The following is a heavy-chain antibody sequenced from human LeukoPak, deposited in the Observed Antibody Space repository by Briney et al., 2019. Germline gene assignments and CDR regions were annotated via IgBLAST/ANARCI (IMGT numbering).Heavy chain of an antibody. CDR3: ARGRQVSGSPIFDY. D-gene: IGHD3-10*01. CDR1: GGSISSGGYY. J-gene: IGHJ4*02. V-gene: IGHV4-31*03. CDR2: IYYSGST. Sequence: PQTLSLTCTVSGGSISSGGYYWSWIRQHPGKGLEWIGYIYYSGSTYYNPSLKSRVTISVDTSKNQLSLKLSSVTAADTAVYYCARGRQVSGSPIFDYWGQGTLVAVSS.